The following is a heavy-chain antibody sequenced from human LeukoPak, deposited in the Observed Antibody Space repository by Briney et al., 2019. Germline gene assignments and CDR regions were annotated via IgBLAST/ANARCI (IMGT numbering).Heavy chain of an antibody. D-gene: IGHD5-18*01. CDR3: ARLRLRGYSYGALAY. CDR1: GYSFTSYW. CDR2: IYPGDSDT. J-gene: IGHJ4*02. Sequence: GEALKISCKGSGYSFTSYWIGWVRQLPGKGLEWMGIIYPGDSDTRYSPSFQGQVTISADKSISTAYLQWSSLKASDTAMYYCARLRLRGYSYGALAYWGPGTLVTVSS. V-gene: IGHV5-51*01.